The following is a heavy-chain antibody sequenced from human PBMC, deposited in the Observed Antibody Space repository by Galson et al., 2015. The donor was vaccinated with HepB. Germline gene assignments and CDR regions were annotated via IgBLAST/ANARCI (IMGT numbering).Heavy chain of an antibody. CDR2: IFSSGNT. D-gene: IGHD2-15*01. V-gene: IGHV4-39*02. Sequence: SETLSLTCTVSGRSVNSDSYSWSWLRQPPGTRPEWIASIFSSGNTYYNPALKSRVALSIDTSKNHFSLKLTSVTPTDTSMYYCARRPRRDTPRQDDDAFDVWGQGTMVTVSS. J-gene: IGHJ3*01. CDR3: ARRPRRDTPRQDDDAFDV. CDR1: GRSVNSDSYS.